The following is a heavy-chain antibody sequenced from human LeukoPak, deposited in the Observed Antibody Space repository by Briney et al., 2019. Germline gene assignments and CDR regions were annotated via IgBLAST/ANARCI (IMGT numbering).Heavy chain of an antibody. D-gene: IGHD3-22*01. CDR2: ISAYNGNT. J-gene: IGHJ4*02. Sequence: ASVKVSCKASGGTFSSYAISWVRQAPGQGLEWMGWISAYNGNTNYAQKLQGRVTMTTDTSTSTAYMELRSLRSDDTAVYYCARYYYDSSGYYWVDYWGQGTLVTVSS. CDR1: GGTFSSYA. CDR3: ARYYYDSSGYYWVDY. V-gene: IGHV1-18*01.